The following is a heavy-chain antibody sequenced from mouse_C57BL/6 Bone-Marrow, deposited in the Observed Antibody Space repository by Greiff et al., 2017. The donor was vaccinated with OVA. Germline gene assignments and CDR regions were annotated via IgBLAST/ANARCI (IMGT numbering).Heavy chain of an antibody. Sequence: QVQLQQPGAELVRPGSSVKLSCKASGYTFTSYWMHWVKQRPIQGLEWIGNIDPSDSETHYNQKFKDKATLTVDKSSSTAYMQLSSLTSEDSAVYYCARRASPAWYFDVWGTGTTVTVSS. CDR3: ARRASPAWYFDV. V-gene: IGHV1-52*01. D-gene: IGHD3-1*01. CDR2: IDPSDSET. J-gene: IGHJ1*03. CDR1: GYTFTSYW.